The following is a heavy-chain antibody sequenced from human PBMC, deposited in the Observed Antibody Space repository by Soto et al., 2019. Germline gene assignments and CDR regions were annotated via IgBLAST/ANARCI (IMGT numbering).Heavy chain of an antibody. J-gene: IGHJ6*02. CDR3: ARGRAWNDGNYYYGMDV. V-gene: IGHV4-4*02. CDR1: GGSISTSNW. CDR2: IYHSGSA. D-gene: IGHD1-1*01. Sequence: QVQLQESGPGLVKPSGTLSLTCAVSGGSISTSNWWSWVRQPPGKGLEWIGEIYHSGSANYKPSLKSRVTMSVDESKNQFSLKLSSVSAADTAVYYCARGRAWNDGNYYYGMDVWGQGTTVTVSS.